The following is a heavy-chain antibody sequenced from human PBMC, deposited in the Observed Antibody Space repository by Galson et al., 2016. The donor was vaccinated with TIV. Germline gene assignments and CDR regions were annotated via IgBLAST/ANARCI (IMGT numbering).Heavy chain of an antibody. D-gene: IGHD3-3*01. CDR3: ARMNYDFWSGSNPGWWFDP. CDR2: INRDGSNT. Sequence: LRLSCAGSGFIFSTYRMHWVRQVPGKGLLWVSHINRDGSNTSYADSVKGRFTISRDNAKNMVYLQMNRLSGEDTAVYYCARMNYDFWSGSNPGWWFDPWGQGTQVTVSS. J-gene: IGHJ5*02. CDR1: GFIFSTYR. V-gene: IGHV3-74*01.